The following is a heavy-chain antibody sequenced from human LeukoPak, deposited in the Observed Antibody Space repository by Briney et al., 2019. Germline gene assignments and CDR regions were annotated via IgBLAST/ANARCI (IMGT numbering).Heavy chain of an antibody. D-gene: IGHD1-14*01. CDR2: IYYSGST. J-gene: IGHJ6*02. CDR3: ARLAGSYGMDV. CDR1: GGSISSSSYY. V-gene: IGHV4-39*01. Sequence: PSETLSLTCTVSGGSISSSSYYWGWIRQPPGKGLEWIGSIYYSGSTYYNPSLKSRVTISVDTSKNQFSLKLSSVTAADTAVYYCARLAGSYGMDVWGQGTTVTVSS.